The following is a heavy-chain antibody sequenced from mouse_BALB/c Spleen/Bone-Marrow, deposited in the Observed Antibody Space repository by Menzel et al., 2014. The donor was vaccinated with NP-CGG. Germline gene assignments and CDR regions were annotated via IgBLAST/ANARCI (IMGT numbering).Heavy chain of an antibody. CDR2: INSNGGST. Sequence: EVQGVESGGGLVKLGGSLKLSCAASGFTFSSYYMSWVRQTPEKRLELVGDINSNGGSTYYPDTVKGQFTISIDNTNNTLYLQIIILKSYYTSFYYYSTLYSHYYFDYLGQGTTLTVSS. J-gene: IGHJ2*01. CDR3: STLYSHYYFDY. CDR1: GFTFSSYY. V-gene: IGHV5-6-2*01.